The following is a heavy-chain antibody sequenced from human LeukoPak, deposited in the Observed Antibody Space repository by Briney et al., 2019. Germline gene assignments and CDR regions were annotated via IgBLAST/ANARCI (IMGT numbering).Heavy chain of an antibody. Sequence: PGGSLRLSCAASGFTFSTYGMHWVRQAPGKGLEWVAFIRSDGSDKYYADSVKGRFTISRDNSKTTLFLQMNSLRPEDTAVYYCASPEDGGNSYSFDYWGQGTLVTVSS. CDR1: GFTFSTYG. V-gene: IGHV3-30*02. CDR2: IRSDGSDK. CDR3: ASPEDGGNSYSFDY. D-gene: IGHD4-23*01. J-gene: IGHJ4*02.